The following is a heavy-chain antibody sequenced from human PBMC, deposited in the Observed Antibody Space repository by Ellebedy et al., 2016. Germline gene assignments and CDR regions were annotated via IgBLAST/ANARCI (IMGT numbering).Heavy chain of an antibody. J-gene: IGHJ3*02. CDR2: LNSDGSTI. Sequence: GESLKISCAASGFTLTNYWMHWVRQAPGKGLLWVSSLNSDGSTIRYADSVQGRFTISRDNAKSTLDLQMNSLRVEDTAVYYCAREILASPKGGAFDIWGQGTMVTVSP. D-gene: IGHD3-16*01. V-gene: IGHV3-74*01. CDR1: GFTLTNYW. CDR3: AREILASPKGGAFDI.